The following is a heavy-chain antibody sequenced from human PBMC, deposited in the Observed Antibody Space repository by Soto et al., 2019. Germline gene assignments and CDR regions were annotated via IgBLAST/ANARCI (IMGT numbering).Heavy chain of an antibody. D-gene: IGHD3-10*01. CDR1: GGSFSGYY. CDR3: ARRRSMVRGVIPPPSGGFDY. Sequence: PSETLSLTCAVYGGSFSGYYWSWIRQPPGKGLEWIGEINHSGSTNYNPSLKSRVTISVDTSKNQFSLKLSPATAADTAVYYCARRRSMVRGVIPPPSGGFDYWGQGTLVTVSS. CDR2: INHSGST. V-gene: IGHV4-34*01. J-gene: IGHJ4*02.